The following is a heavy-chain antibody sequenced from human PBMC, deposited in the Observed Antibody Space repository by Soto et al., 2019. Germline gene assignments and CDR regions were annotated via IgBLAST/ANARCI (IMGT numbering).Heavy chain of an antibody. CDR3: ARGNMSFDFDS. V-gene: IGHV3-30*03. D-gene: IGHD3-10*01. Sequence: QIQLVDSGGDVVQPGMSLRLSCAASGFNFGFFGMHWVRQAPGKGLDWVAFISVDGINTQYADSVRGRFTLSRDYSRKTMYLQLDRLRDEYTALYYCARGNMSFDFDSWGLGTLVPVSS. CDR1: GFNFGFFG. J-gene: IGHJ4*02. CDR2: ISVDGINT.